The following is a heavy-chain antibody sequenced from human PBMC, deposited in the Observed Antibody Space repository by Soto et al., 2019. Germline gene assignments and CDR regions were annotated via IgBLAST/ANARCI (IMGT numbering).Heavy chain of an antibody. D-gene: IGHD1-1*01. CDR1: VVSFGGYY. CDR2: INHSGST. CDR3: ARGGAGIRVYYYYGMEV. J-gene: IGHJ6*01. V-gene: IGHV4-34*01. Sequence: SETLSLTCAFYVVSFGGYYWSCIRHPPGKWLEWIGEINHSGSTNYNPSLKSRVTISVDTSKNQFSLKLSSVIAADTAVYYCARGGAGIRVYYYYGMEVWGQGTTVSVSS.